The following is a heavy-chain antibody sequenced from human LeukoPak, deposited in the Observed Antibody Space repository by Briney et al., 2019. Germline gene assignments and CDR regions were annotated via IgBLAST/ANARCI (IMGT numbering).Heavy chain of an antibody. J-gene: IGHJ5*02. D-gene: IGHD6-13*01. CDR3: ARLMVTGYSSSWYEGVGVWFDP. CDR2: ISAYNGNT. CDR1: GYIFTSYG. V-gene: IGHV1-18*01. Sequence: GASVKVSCKASGYIFTSYGISWVRQAPGLGLEWMGWISAYNGNTNYAQKLQGRVTMTTDTSTSTAYMELRGLRSDDTAVYYCARLMVTGYSSSWYEGVGVWFDPWGQGTLVTVSS.